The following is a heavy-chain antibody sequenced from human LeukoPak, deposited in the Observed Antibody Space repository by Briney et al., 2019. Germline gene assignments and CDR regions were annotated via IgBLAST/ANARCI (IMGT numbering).Heavy chain of an antibody. CDR1: GGSFSGYY. V-gene: IGHV4-34*01. CDR3: ARGRTILGY. CDR2: INHSGST. Sequence: SETLSLTCAVYGGSFSGYYWSWIRQPPGKGMGWNGEINHSGSTNYNPTLKSRVTISVDTSKIQFALKLSSVSAADTGVYYCARGRTILGYWGQGTLVTVSS. J-gene: IGHJ4*02.